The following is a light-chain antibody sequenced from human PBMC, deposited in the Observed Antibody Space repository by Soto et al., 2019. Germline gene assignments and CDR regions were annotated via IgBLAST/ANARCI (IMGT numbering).Light chain of an antibody. J-gene: IGKJ2*01. CDR2: VGS. V-gene: IGKV2-28*01. CDR1: QSLLHSNGHNY. CDR3: MQALQPPPYT. Sequence: DIVMTQSPLSLPVTLGESASISCRSSQSLLHSNGHNYLDWYLQKPGQSPQLLIYVGSNRASGVPDRVSGSGSCTDFTLRISRVDDEDVGVYYCMQALQPPPYTFGQATKLEIK.